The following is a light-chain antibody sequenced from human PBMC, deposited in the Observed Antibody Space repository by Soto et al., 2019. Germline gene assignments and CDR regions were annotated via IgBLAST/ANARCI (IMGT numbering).Light chain of an antibody. CDR3: QQYNNWPPWT. V-gene: IGKV3-15*01. CDR2: GAS. J-gene: IGKJ1*01. CDR1: QSVSSN. Sequence: EIVMTQSPATLSVSQGEGATLSCRASQSVSSNLAWYQQKPGQAPRLLIYGASTRATGIPARFSGSGSGTELTLTIRSLQSEDFAVYYCQQYNNWPPWTFGQGTKVEIK.